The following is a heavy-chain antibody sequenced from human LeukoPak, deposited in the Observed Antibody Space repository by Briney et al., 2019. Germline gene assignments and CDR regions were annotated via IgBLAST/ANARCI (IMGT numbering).Heavy chain of an antibody. CDR3: ARGCGSYYSCFDY. J-gene: IGHJ4*02. CDR1: GFTFDDYA. CDR2: INSDGSST. D-gene: IGHD1-26*01. Sequence: PGGSLRLSRAASGFTFDDYAMHWVRQAPGKGLVWVSRINSDGSSTSYADSVKGRFTISRDNAKNTLYLQMSSLRAEDTAVYYCARGCGSYYSCFDYWGQGTLVTVSS. V-gene: IGHV3-74*01.